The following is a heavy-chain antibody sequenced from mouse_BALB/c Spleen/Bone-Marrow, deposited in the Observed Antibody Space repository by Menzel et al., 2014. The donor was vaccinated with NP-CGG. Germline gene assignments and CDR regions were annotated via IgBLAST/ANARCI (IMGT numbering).Heavy chain of an antibody. V-gene: IGHV14-3*02. CDR1: GFNIKDTY. CDR3: AERIYYGYYAMTT. D-gene: IGHD2-1*01. J-gene: IGHJ4*01. CDR2: IDPANGNT. Sequence: VTLKESGAELVKPGASVKLSCTASGFNIKDTYMHWVKQRPEQGLEWIGRIDPANGNTKYNPKFQGKATITADTSSNTAYLQLSSLTSEDTAVYYCAERIYYGYYAMTTGVKEPQSPSPQ.